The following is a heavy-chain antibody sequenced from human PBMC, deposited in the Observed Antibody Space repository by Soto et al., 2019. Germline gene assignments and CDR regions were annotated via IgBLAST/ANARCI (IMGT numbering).Heavy chain of an antibody. J-gene: IGHJ5*02. V-gene: IGHV4-34*01. CDR2: INHSGST. CDR3: ARGPGNIVVVVAATGGYWFDP. D-gene: IGHD2-15*01. Sequence: QVQLQQWGAGLLKPSETLSLTCAVYGGSFSGYYWSWIRQPPGKGLEWIGEINHSGSTNYNPSLKRRVTISVDTSKNQFSLKLSSVTAADTAVYYCARGPGNIVVVVAATGGYWFDPWGQGTLVTVSS. CDR1: GGSFSGYY.